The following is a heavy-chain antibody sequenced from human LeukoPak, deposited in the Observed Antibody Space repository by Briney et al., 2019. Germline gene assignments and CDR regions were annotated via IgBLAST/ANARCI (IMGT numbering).Heavy chain of an antibody. CDR3: ARDISGAGLLSNYYGMDV. V-gene: IGHV3-30*03. CDR2: ISYDGSNK. Sequence: GGSLRLSCAASGFTFSSYGMHWVRQAPGKGLEWVVVISYDGSNKYYADSVKGRFTISRDNSKNTLYLQMNSLRAEDTAVYYCARDISGAGLLSNYYGMDVWGQGTTVTVSS. CDR1: GFTFSSYG. J-gene: IGHJ6*02. D-gene: IGHD6-13*01.